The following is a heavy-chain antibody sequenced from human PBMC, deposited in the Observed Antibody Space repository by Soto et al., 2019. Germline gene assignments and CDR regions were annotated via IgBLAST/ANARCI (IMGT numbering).Heavy chain of an antibody. V-gene: IGHV4-30-4*01. D-gene: IGHD3-3*01. CDR3: ARDRVTIFGVVPMDGYYYGMDV. J-gene: IGHJ6*02. Sequence: SETLSLTCTVSGGSISSGDYYWSWIRQPPGKGLEWIGYIYYSGSTYYNPSLKSRVTISVDTSKNQFSLKLSSVTAADTAVYYCARDRVTIFGVVPMDGYYYGMDVWGQGTTVTVSS. CDR1: GGSISSGDYY. CDR2: IYYSGST.